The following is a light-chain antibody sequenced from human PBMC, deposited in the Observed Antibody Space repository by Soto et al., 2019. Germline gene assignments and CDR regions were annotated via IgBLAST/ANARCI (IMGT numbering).Light chain of an antibody. Sequence: EIVLTQSPATLSLSPGERATLSCRASQSVSGYLAWYQQKPGQAPRLLIYDGSHRAAGIPSRFSGSGSGTDFTLTISGLEPEDFAVYYCQQHSHWPPWTFGQGTRVEIQ. CDR2: DGS. CDR1: QSVSGY. V-gene: IGKV3-11*01. CDR3: QQHSHWPPWT. J-gene: IGKJ1*01.